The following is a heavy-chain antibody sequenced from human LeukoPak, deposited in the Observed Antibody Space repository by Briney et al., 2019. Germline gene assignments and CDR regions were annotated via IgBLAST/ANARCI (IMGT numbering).Heavy chain of an antibody. D-gene: IGHD5-12*01. CDR3: ARDSTWQLDY. J-gene: IGHJ4*02. V-gene: IGHV3-7*03. CDR2: IKEDGSVK. Sequence: GGSLRLSRTASGFTFSTHWMTWVRRPPGKGLEWVANIKEDGSVKYYVDSVKGRFTISRDNTKNALYLQMNSLRADDTAVYFCARDSTWQLDYWGQGTLITVSS. CDR1: GFTFSTHW.